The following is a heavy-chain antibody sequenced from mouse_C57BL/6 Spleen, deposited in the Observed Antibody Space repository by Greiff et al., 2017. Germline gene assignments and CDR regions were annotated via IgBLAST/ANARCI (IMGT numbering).Heavy chain of an antibody. CDR1: GYTFTSYW. J-gene: IGHJ4*01. CDR3: ASRGAHYAMDY. CDR2: IYPGSGST. Sequence: VQLQQSGAELVKPGASVKMSCKASGYTFTSYWITWVKQRPGQGLEWIGDIYPGSGSTNYNEKFKSKATLTVDTSSSTAYMQLSSLTSEDSAVYYCASRGAHYAMDYWGQGTSVTVSS. V-gene: IGHV1-55*01.